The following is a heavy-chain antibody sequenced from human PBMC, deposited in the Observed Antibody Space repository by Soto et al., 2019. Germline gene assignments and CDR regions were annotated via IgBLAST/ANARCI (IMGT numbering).Heavy chain of an antibody. CDR2: IYYSGST. V-gene: IGHV4-31*03. D-gene: IGHD3-10*01. CDR1: GGSISSGGYY. Sequence: SETLSLTCTVSGGSISSGGYYWSWIRQHPGKGLEWIGYIYYSGSTYYNPSLKSRVTISVDTSKNQFSLKLSSVTAADTAVYYCARDTGSGSYYRFNGMDVWGQGTTVTVSS. J-gene: IGHJ6*02. CDR3: ARDTGSGSYYRFNGMDV.